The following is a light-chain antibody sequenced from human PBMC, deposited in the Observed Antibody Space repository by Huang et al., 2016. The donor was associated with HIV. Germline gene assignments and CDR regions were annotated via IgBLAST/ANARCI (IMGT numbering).Light chain of an antibody. Sequence: EMVLTRFPATLSFSPGERATLSCRARQSVSTCLAWYHQKPGQAPRLLIYAAAKRATGFPARFSGSGSGTDFTLTISSLEPEDFAVYYCQQCSNWPFTFGPGTKVDIK. J-gene: IGKJ3*01. CDR1: QSVSTC. V-gene: IGKV3-11*01. CDR3: QQCSNWPFT. CDR2: AAA.